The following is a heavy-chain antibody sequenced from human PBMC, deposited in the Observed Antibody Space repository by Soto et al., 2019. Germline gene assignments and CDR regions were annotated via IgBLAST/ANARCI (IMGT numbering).Heavy chain of an antibody. CDR1: GGSISSSSYY. CDR3: ATQEVGGSYVYTFDP. J-gene: IGHJ5*02. Sequence: QLQLQESGPGLVKPSETLSLTCTVSGGSISSSSYYWGWIRQPPGKGLEWIGSIYYSGSTYYNPSLKSRVTISVDTSKNPFPLKLTSVTAADTAVYYCATQEVGGSYVYTFDPWGQGTLVTVSS. CDR2: IYYSGST. D-gene: IGHD1-26*01. V-gene: IGHV4-39*02.